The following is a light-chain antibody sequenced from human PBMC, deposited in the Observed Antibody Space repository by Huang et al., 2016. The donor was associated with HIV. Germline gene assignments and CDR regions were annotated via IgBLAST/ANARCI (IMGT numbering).Light chain of an antibody. CDR2: GAS. V-gene: IGKV3-11*01. J-gene: IGKJ1*01. Sequence: EIVLTQSPATLSLSPGERATLSCRASQSVSSSIAWYQQTPGQAPTLLIYGASNRATGIPARFSGSGFGTDFTLTISSLEPEDFAVYYCQQRANWPAGFGQGTKVEIK. CDR3: QQRANWPAG. CDR1: QSVSSS.